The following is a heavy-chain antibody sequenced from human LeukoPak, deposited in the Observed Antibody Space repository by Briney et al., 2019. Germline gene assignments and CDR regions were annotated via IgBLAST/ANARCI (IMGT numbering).Heavy chain of an antibody. CDR2: IYYSGST. CDR3: ARQGSPRLWLYDYFDY. Sequence: SETLSLTCTVSGGSISSYYWSWIRQPPGKGLEWIGYIYYSGSTNYNPSLKSRVTISVDTSKNQFSLKRSSVTAADTAVYYCARQGSPRLWLYDYFDYWGQGTLVTVSS. J-gene: IGHJ4*02. D-gene: IGHD3-10*01. CDR1: GGSISSYY. V-gene: IGHV4-59*08.